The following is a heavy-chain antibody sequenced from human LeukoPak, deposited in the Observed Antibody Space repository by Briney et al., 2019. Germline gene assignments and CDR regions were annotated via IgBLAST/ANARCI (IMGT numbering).Heavy chain of an antibody. Sequence: GSLRLSCEAFGFSFSSYEMNWVRQAPGQGLEWVSGISGSGGTTYYADSVKGRFTISRDNVKSSLYLQMNSLRAEDTAVYYCARVFSTNYYDNRGWFDPWGQGTLVTVSS. CDR3: ARVFSTNYYDNRGWFDP. V-gene: IGHV3-48*03. CDR2: ISGSGGTT. CDR1: GFSFSSYE. J-gene: IGHJ5*02. D-gene: IGHD3-22*01.